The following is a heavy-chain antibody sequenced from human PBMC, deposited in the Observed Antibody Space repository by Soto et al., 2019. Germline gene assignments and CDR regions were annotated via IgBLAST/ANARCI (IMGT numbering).Heavy chain of an antibody. Sequence: GGSLRLSCAASGFTFNSYGMHWVRQGPGNGLEWVAFISYDSTKTYYADSVKGRFTISRDNSNSALYVQMNSLTGEDTAVYYCARTRSAWSDFHYFYGLDVWGQGTTVTVSS. D-gene: IGHD1-26*01. V-gene: IGHV3-30*03. J-gene: IGHJ6*02. CDR2: ISYDSTKT. CDR3: ARTRSAWSDFHYFYGLDV. CDR1: GFTFNSYG.